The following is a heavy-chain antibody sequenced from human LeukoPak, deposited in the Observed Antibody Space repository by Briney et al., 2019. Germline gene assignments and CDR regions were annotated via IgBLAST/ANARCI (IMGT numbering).Heavy chain of an antibody. J-gene: IGHJ4*02. D-gene: IGHD2-15*01. CDR1: GFTLSSYA. Sequence: GGSLRLSCAASGFTLSSYALSWVRQAPGKGLEWVSSISSSGSNTFYADSVKGRFTISRGEPKNTLYLQMDSLRVEDTAVYYCARRVEAANFPHFDYWGQGTLVTVSS. CDR3: ARRVEAANFPHFDY. CDR2: ISSSGSNT. V-gene: IGHV3-23*01.